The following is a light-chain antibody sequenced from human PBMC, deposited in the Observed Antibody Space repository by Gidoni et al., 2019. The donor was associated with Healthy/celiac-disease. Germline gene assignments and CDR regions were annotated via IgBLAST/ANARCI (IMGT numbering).Light chain of an antibody. V-gene: IGKV1-12*02. CDR1: PGISSW. Sequence: DIQMTQSPSSVSASVGDRVTITCRASPGISSWLAWYQQKPGKAPKLLIYAASSLQSCVPSRFSGSGSGTDFTLTISSLQPEDFATYYCQQANSFLSLTFGGGTKVEIK. J-gene: IGKJ4*01. CDR3: QQANSFLSLT. CDR2: AAS.